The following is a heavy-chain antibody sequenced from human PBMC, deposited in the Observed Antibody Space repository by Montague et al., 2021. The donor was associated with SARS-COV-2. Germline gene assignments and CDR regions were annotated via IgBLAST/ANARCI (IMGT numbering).Heavy chain of an antibody. CDR2: TYYTSKWYS. Sequence: CAISGDSVSSNSVAWSWLRQSPSRGLEWLGRTYYTSKWYSDYAPSLRSRLTVNPDASKNEFSLELNYVTPEDTAVYYCVRYSGWFYFDFWGQGTLVTVSS. V-gene: IGHV6-1*01. D-gene: IGHD6-19*01. CDR1: GDSVSSNSVA. J-gene: IGHJ4*02. CDR3: VRYSGWFYFDF.